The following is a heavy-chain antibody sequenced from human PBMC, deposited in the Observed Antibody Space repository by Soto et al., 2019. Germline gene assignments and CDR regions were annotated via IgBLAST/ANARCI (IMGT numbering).Heavy chain of an antibody. J-gene: IGHJ4*02. V-gene: IGHV1-3*01. CDR1: GYTFTSYA. Sequence: GASVKVSCKASGYTFTSYAMHWVRQAPGQRLEWMGWINAGNGNTKYSQKFQGRVTITRDTSASTAYMELSSLRSEDTAVYYCARSGITIFGVVIMAQDYWGQGTLVTVSS. D-gene: IGHD3-3*01. CDR3: ARSGITIFGVVIMAQDY. CDR2: INAGNGNT.